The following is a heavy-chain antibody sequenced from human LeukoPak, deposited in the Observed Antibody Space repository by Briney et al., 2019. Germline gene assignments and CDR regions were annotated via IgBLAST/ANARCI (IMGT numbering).Heavy chain of an antibody. Sequence: SETLSLTCTVSGGSISSSSYYWGCIRQPPGKGLECIGSIYYSGSTYYNPSLKSRVTISVDTSKNQFSLKLSSVTAADTAVYYCASIQYYYDSSDDAFDIWGQGTMVTVSS. V-gene: IGHV4-39*01. CDR2: IYYSGST. CDR1: GGSISSSSYY. CDR3: ASIQYYYDSSDDAFDI. J-gene: IGHJ3*02. D-gene: IGHD3-22*01.